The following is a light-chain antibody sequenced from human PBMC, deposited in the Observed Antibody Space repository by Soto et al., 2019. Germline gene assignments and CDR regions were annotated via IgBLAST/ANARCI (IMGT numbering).Light chain of an antibody. CDR2: EVS. Sequence: QSALTQPASVSGSPGQSITISCTGTSSDVGGYNYVAWYQQHPGKAPKLMIYEVSNRPSGVSNRFSGSKSGNTASLTISGLQAEDEAEYYCSSYTSSSIDYVFGPGTKLTVL. V-gene: IGLV2-14*01. J-gene: IGLJ1*01. CDR1: SSDVGGYNY. CDR3: SSYTSSSIDYV.